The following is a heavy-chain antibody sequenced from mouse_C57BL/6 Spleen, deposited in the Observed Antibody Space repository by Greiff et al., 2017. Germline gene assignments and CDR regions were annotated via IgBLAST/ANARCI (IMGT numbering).Heavy chain of an antibody. Sequence: VQLQQSGAELARPGASVKLSCKASGYTFTSYGISWVKQRTGQGLEWIGEIYPRSGNTYYDEKFKGKATLTADKSSSTAYMELRSLTSEDSAVYFCAREGITTVFDYWGQGTTLTVSS. J-gene: IGHJ2*01. CDR1: GYTFTSYG. CDR2: IYPRSGNT. CDR3: AREGITTVFDY. V-gene: IGHV1-81*01. D-gene: IGHD1-1*01.